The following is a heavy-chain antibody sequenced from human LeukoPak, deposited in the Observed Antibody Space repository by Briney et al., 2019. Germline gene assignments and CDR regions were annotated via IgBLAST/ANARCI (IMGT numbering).Heavy chain of an antibody. Sequence: VASVKVSCKASGYTFTGYYMHWVRQAPGQRLEWMGWINAGNGYTRYSQKFQGRVTMTRDTSASTVYMQLRSLRSEDTAVYYCARGASYYDSSGSSNWLDPWGRGTLVTVSS. CDR3: ARGASYYDSSGSSNWLDP. J-gene: IGHJ5*02. CDR1: GYTFTGYY. V-gene: IGHV1/OR15-3*02. D-gene: IGHD3-22*01. CDR2: INAGNGYT.